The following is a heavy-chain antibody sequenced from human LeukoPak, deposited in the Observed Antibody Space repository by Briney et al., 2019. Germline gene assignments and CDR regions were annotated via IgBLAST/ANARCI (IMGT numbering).Heavy chain of an antibody. D-gene: IGHD6-13*01. Sequence: PGGSLRLSCAASGFTFDDYAMHWVRQAPGKGLEWVSYISNSGRASYYTDSLKGRFTISKDNAENSLYLQMNSLRAEDTAVYYCARVGSAAAGSYFFDYWGQGTLVTVSS. J-gene: IGHJ4*02. CDR1: GFTFDDYA. CDR3: ARVGSAAAGSYFFDY. CDR2: ISNSGRAS. V-gene: IGHV3-11*01.